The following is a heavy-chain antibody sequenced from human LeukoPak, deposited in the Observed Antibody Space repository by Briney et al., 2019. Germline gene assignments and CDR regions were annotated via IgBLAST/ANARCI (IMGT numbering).Heavy chain of an antibody. D-gene: IGHD3-22*01. CDR2: ISGSGGST. CDR3: AKNPHYYDSSGYYYLSWFDP. Sequence: QAGGSLRLSCAASGFTFSSYAMSWVRQAPGKGLEWVSAISGSGGSTYYADSVKGRFTISRDNSKNTLYLQMNSLRAEDTAVYYCAKNPHYYDSSGYYYLSWFDPWGQGTLVTVSS. V-gene: IGHV3-23*01. CDR1: GFTFSSYA. J-gene: IGHJ5*02.